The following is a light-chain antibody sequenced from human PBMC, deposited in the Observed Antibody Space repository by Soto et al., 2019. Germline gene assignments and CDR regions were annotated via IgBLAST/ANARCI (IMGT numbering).Light chain of an antibody. CDR1: SSDVGGYNY. V-gene: IGLV2-14*01. CDR3: SSYTSSSTRV. Sequence: QSALTQPASVSGSPGQSITISCTGTSSDVGGYNYVSWYQQHPGKAPKLMIYDVSNRPSGVSNRFSGSKSGNTASLTISGLRAGDEADYYCSSYTSSSTRVFGGGTKLTVL. J-gene: IGLJ2*01. CDR2: DVS.